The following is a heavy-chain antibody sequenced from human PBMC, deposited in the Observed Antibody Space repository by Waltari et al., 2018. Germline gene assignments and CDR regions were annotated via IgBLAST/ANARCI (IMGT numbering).Heavy chain of an antibody. CDR1: GFTFSSYW. Sequence: EVQLVESGGGLVQPGGSLRLSCAASGFTFSSYWMSWVRQAPGKGLEWVANIKQDGSEKYYVDSVKGRFTITRNTSISTAYMELSSLRSEDTAVYYCARGRYYYGSGSYDYWGQGNLVTVSS. CDR2: IKQDGSEK. CDR3: ARGRYYYGSGSYDY. V-gene: IGHV3-7*03. D-gene: IGHD3-10*01. J-gene: IGHJ4*02.